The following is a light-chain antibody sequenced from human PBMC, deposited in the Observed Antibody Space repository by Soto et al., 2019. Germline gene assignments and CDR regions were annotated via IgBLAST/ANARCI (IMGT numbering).Light chain of an antibody. CDR1: QSINSW. Sequence: DIQMTQSPSTLSASIADTVIITCRASQSINSWLAWYQQKPVKVPKLLIHKASTLESGVPSRFSGSESGTEFTRTISSLQPDDFATVYGQQYDRFPYTFGQGTKLEIK. CDR3: QQYDRFPYT. CDR2: KAS. J-gene: IGKJ2*01. V-gene: IGKV1-5*03.